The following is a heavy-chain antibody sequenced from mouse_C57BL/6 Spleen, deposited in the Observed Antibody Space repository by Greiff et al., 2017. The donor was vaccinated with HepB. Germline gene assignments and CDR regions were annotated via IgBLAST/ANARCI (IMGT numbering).Heavy chain of an antibody. CDR2: ISDGGSYT. D-gene: IGHD2-4*01. Sequence: EVKLVESGGGLVKPGGSLKLSCAASGFTFSSYAMSWVRQTPEKRLEWVATISDGGSYTYYPDNVKGRFTISRDNAKNNLYLQLSHLKSEDTAMYYCSRDYDYLYYYAMDYWGQGTSVTVSS. J-gene: IGHJ4*01. V-gene: IGHV5-4*01. CDR1: GFTFSSYA. CDR3: SRDYDYLYYYAMDY.